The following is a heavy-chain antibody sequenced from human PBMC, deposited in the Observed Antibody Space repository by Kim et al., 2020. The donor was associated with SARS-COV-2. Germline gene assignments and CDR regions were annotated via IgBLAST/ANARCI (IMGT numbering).Heavy chain of an antibody. J-gene: IGHJ4*01. V-gene: IGHV3-21*01. CDR3: ARDTLSTRWFDY. CDR1: GFTFSSYS. Sequence: GGSLRLSCAASGFTFSSYSMNWVRQAPGKGLEWVSSISGTSTYIYYADSVKGRFTISRDNSKNSLYLHMNSLRVEDTAVYYFARDTLSTRWFDYWGQGTLVTVSS. CDR2: ISGTSTYI.